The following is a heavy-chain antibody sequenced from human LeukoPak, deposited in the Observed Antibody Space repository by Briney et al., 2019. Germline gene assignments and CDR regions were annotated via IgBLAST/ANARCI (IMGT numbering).Heavy chain of an antibody. CDR2: ISYDGSNK. CDR3: ASSGQQWLVRFCDY. J-gene: IGHJ4*02. Sequence: GSLRLSCAASGFTFSSYAMHWVRQAPGKGLEWVAVISYDGSNKYYADSVKGRFTISRDNSKNTLYLQMNSLRAEDTAVYYCASSGQQWLVRFCDYWGQGTLVTVSS. D-gene: IGHD6-19*01. V-gene: IGHV3-30-3*01. CDR1: GFTFSSYA.